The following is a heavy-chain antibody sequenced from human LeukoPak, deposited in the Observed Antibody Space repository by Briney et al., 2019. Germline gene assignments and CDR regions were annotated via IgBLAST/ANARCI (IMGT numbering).Heavy chain of an antibody. J-gene: IGHJ4*02. CDR1: GGSISSSSYY. D-gene: IGHD6-13*01. Sequence: PSETLSLTCTVSGGSISSSSYYWGWIRQPPGKGLEWIGSIYYSGSTYYNPSLKSRVTISVDTSKNQFSLRLSSVTAADTAVYYCASPIPAAGPVDYWGQGTLVTVSS. CDR3: ASPIPAAGPVDY. V-gene: IGHV4-39*01. CDR2: IYYSGST.